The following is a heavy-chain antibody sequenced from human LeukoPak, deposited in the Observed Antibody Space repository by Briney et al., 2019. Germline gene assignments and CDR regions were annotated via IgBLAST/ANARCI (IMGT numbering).Heavy chain of an antibody. D-gene: IGHD6-13*01. V-gene: IGHV4-59*01. J-gene: IGHJ6*02. CDR2: IHYSETT. Sequence: SETLSLTCTVSGGPIRTYYWSWIRQPPGKALEWIGNIHYSETTNFNPSLKSRVAISVDTSKNQFSLKMTSVTAADTAVYYCARVSAAGMDFHYGMDVWGQGTTVLVSS. CDR3: ARVSAAGMDFHYGMDV. CDR1: GGPIRTYY.